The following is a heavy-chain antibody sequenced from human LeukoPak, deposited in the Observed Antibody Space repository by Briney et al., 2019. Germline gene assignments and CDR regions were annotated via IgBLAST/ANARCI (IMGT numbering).Heavy chain of an antibody. J-gene: IGHJ4*02. Sequence: GRSLRLSCAASGFTFSTYAMHWVRQAPGKGLEWVALISYDGSNKYYADSVKGRFTISRDNSKNTLYLQMNSLRADDTAVYYCARDRGATTPFFDSWGQGTLVTVSS. V-gene: IGHV3-30-3*01. CDR3: ARDRGATTPFFDS. D-gene: IGHD1-26*01. CDR1: GFTFSTYA. CDR2: ISYDGSNK.